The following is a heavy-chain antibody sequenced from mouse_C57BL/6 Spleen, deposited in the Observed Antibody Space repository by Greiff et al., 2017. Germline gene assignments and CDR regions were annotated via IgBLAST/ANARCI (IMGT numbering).Heavy chain of an antibody. CDR2: IDPSDSET. Sequence: VQLQQPGAELVRPGSSVKLSCKASGYTFTSYWMHWVKQRPIQGLEWIGNIDPSDSETHYNQKFKDKATLTVAKSSSTAYMQLSSLTSEDSAVYYCARWRDYYGSSYGWYFDVWGTGTTVTVSS. D-gene: IGHD1-1*01. CDR3: ARWRDYYGSSYGWYFDV. V-gene: IGHV1-52*01. J-gene: IGHJ1*03. CDR1: GYTFTSYW.